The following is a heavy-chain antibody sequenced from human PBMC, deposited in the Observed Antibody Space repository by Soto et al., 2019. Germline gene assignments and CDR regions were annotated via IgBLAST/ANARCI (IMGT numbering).Heavy chain of an antibody. CDR1: GYTFTSYG. V-gene: IGHV1-18*01. Sequence: ASVKVTCKASGYTFTSYGISWVRQAPGQGLEWMGWISGYNGNTKYAQKLQGRVTMTTDTSTSTAYMELRSLRSDDTAVYYCARDLFEKSASWPAYWGRGTLVTVS. D-gene: IGHD2-2*01. CDR3: ARDLFEKSASWPAY. CDR2: ISGYNGNT. J-gene: IGHJ4*02.